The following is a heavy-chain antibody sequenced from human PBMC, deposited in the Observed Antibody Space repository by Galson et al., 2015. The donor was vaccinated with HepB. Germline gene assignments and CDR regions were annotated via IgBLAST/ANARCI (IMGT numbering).Heavy chain of an antibody. CDR2: ISGSGGST. Sequence: SLRLSCAASGFTFSSYAVSWVRQAPGKGLEWVSAISGSGGSTYYADSVKGRFTISRDNSKNTLYLQMNSLRAEDTAVYYCAKAYEIIAAAGIGGSEYYFDYWGQGTLVTVSS. V-gene: IGHV3-23*01. D-gene: IGHD6-13*01. CDR1: GFTFSSYA. J-gene: IGHJ4*02. CDR3: AKAYEIIAAAGIGGSEYYFDY.